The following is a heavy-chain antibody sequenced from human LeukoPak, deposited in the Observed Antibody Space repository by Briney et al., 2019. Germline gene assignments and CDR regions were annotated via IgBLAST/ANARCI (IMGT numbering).Heavy chain of an antibody. CDR3: AKWGDYDVLTGYYDSDY. J-gene: IGHJ4*02. CDR1: GFSFSNYA. D-gene: IGHD3-9*01. Sequence: GASLRLSCAASGFSFSNYAMSWVRQVPWKGLEWVSAISGRDDSTYYADSVKGRFTISRDTSKNTLYLQMNSLRAEDTAVYYCAKWGDYDVLTGYYDSDYWGQGPLVTVSS. V-gene: IGHV3-23*01. CDR2: ISGRDDST.